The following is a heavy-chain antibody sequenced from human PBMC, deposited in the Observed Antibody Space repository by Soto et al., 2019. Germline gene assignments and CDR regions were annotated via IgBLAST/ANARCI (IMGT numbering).Heavy chain of an antibody. D-gene: IGHD5-18*01. V-gene: IGHV3-23*01. CDR3: ARGEYSYEF. CDR2: ISGSSGHT. CDR1: GFTFTTYA. Sequence: QTGGSLRLSCAASGFTFTTYAMTWVRQAPGKGLQRVSKISGSSGHTYYAGSVNGRFTISRDNSKNTLYLQLNRLRAEDTAVYYCARGEYSYEFGGQGTLVTVSS. J-gene: IGHJ4*02.